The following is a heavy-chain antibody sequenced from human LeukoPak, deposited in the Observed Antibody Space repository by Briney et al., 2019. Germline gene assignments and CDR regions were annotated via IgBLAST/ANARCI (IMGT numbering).Heavy chain of an antibody. V-gene: IGHV5-51*01. CDR2: IYPGDSDT. Sequence: GESLKISCKGSGYSFTSYWIGWVRQMPGKGLEWMGIIYPGDSDTRYSPYFQGQATISADKSISTAYLQWSSLKASDTAMYYCARGHYDSSGYYDYYFDYWGQGTLVTVSS. D-gene: IGHD3-22*01. CDR3: ARGHYDSSGYYDYYFDY. CDR1: GYSFTSYW. J-gene: IGHJ4*02.